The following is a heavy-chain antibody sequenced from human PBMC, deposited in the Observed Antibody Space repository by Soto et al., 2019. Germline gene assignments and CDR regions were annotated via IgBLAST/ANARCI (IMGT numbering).Heavy chain of an antibody. Sequence: GGSLRLSCAASGFTFSSYAMHWVRQAPGKGLEWVAVISYDGSNKYYADSVKGRFTISRDNSKNTLYLQMNSLRAEDTAVYYCARSGSIAAAGNYYYYYGMGVWGQGTTVTVSS. J-gene: IGHJ6*02. D-gene: IGHD6-13*01. CDR1: GFTFSSYA. CDR2: ISYDGSNK. CDR3: ARSGSIAAAGNYYYYYGMGV. V-gene: IGHV3-30-3*01.